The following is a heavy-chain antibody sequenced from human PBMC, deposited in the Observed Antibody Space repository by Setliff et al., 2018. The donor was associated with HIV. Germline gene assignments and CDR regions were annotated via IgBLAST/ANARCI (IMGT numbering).Heavy chain of an antibody. CDR1: ANNLTNYW. CDR2: IHPRDSHA. D-gene: IGHD6-19*01. J-gene: IGHJ3*02. CDR3: SRGIAVAGHDFANTPGDI. V-gene: IGHV5-51*01. Sequence: PGESLKISCQGSANNLTNYWIAWARQMPGKGLEWMGIIHPRDSHARYNPSFQGQVTLTADKSINTAYMQWRSLKASDSAMYYCSRGIAVAGHDFANTPGDIWGQGTMVTVSS.